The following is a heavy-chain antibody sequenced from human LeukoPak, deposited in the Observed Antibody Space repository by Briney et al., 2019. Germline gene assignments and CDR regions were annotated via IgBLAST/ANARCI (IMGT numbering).Heavy chain of an antibody. CDR1: GFTFSSYE. V-gene: IGHV3-48*03. D-gene: IGHD1-26*01. CDR3: ARVGSGSYGGFDP. CDR2: ISSSGSTI. Sequence: GGSLRLSCAASGFTFSSYEMNWVRQAPGKGLEWVSYISSSGSTIYYADSVKGRFTISRDNAKNSLYLQMNSLRAEDTAVYYCARVGSGSYGGFDPWGQGTLVTVSS. J-gene: IGHJ5*02.